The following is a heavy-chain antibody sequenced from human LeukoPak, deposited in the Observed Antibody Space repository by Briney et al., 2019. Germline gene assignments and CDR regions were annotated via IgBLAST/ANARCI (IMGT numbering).Heavy chain of an antibody. CDR2: IHHSGST. CDR3: ASVGKGHSPIDY. D-gene: IGHD5-18*01. V-gene: IGHV4-38-2*02. Sequence: KPSETLSLTCTVSGYSISSGYYWGWIRQPPGKGLEWIGSIHHSGSTNYNPSLKSRVTISVDTSKNQFSLKLSSVTAADTAVYYCASVGKGHSPIDYWGQGTLVTVSS. J-gene: IGHJ4*02. CDR1: GYSISSGYY.